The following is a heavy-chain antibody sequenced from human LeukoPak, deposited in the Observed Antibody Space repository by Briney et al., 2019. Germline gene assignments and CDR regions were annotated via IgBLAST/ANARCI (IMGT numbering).Heavy chain of an antibody. CDR3: ARDMGYSGYDFYYYMDV. D-gene: IGHD5-12*01. CDR1: GFTFSSYG. Sequence: GSLRLSCAASGFTFSSYGMSWVRQAPGKGLEWIGRIYTSGSTNYNPSLKSRVTMSVDTSKNQFSLKLSSVTAADTAVYYCARDMGYSGYDFYYYMDVWGKGTTVTISS. J-gene: IGHJ6*03. V-gene: IGHV4-4*07. CDR2: IYTSGST.